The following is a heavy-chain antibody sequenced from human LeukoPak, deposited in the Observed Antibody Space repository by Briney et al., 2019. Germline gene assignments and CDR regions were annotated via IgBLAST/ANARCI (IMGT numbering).Heavy chain of an antibody. CDR1: GGSISSYY. CDR2: IYYSGST. D-gene: IGHD3-3*01. V-gene: IGHV4-59*01. J-gene: IGHJ4*02. CDR3: ARSENYDFWSGYAHY. Sequence: SETLSLTCTVSGGSISSYYWSWIRQPPGKGLEWIGYIYYSGSTNYSPSLKSRATISVDTSKNQFSLKLSSVTAADTAVYYCARSENYDFWSGYAHYWGQGTLVTVSS.